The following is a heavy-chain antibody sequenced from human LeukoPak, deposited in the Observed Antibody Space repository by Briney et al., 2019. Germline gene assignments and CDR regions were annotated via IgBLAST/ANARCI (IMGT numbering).Heavy chain of an antibody. CDR2: ISSSSSYI. CDR3: ARDGAGYDFDY. D-gene: IGHD5-12*01. J-gene: IGHJ4*02. CDR1: GFTFSSYS. V-gene: IGHV3-21*01. Sequence: GGSLRLSCAASGFTFSSYSMNWVRQAPGKGLEWVSSISSSSSYIYYADSVKGRFTISRDNAKNSLYLQMDSLRAKDTAVYYCARDGAGYDFDYWGQGTLVTVSS.